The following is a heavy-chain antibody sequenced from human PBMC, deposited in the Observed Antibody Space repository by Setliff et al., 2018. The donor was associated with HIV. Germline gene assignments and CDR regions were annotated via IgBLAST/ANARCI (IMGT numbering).Heavy chain of an antibody. CDR2: ITSSSGYK. D-gene: IGHD1-26*01. CDR1: GFNFNTFE. Sequence: PGGSLRLSCVASGFNFNTFEMNWVRQAPGKGLEWVSSITSSSGYKYYADSVKGRFTISRDNAKNSLYLQMNSLRAEDTAVYYCARDREWELESLDYWGQGTLVTVSS. V-gene: IGHV3-21*01. CDR3: ARDREWELESLDY. J-gene: IGHJ4*02.